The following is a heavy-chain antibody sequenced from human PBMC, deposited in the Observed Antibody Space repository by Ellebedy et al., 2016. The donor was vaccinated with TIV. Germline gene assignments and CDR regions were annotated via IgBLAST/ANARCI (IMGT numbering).Heavy chain of an antibody. CDR2: ILYDGSKK. V-gene: IGHV3-33*01. CDR1: GFTFSSYG. CDR3: ARGYTGYDFAY. J-gene: IGHJ4*02. D-gene: IGHD5-12*01. Sequence: PGGSLRLSCAASGFTFSSYGMHWVRQAPGKGLEWVALILYDGSKKYYADSVKGRFTISRDNSKNTLSLQMNSLRAEDTAVYYCARGYTGYDFAYWGQGTLVTVSS.